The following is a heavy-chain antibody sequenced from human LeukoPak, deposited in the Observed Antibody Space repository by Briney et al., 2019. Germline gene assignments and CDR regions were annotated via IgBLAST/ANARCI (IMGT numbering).Heavy chain of an antibody. V-gene: IGHV3-7*01. CDR2: IKQDGSEK. D-gene: IGHD5-18*01. J-gene: IGHJ2*01. Sequence: PGGSLRLSCAASTFTFSSYWMSWVRQAPGKGLEWVANIKQDGSEKYYVDSVKGRFTISRDNAKNSLYLQMNSLRAEDTAVYYCARDPQDTAMVTSNWYFDLWGRGTLVTVSS. CDR3: ARDPQDTAMVTSNWYFDL. CDR1: TFTFSSYW.